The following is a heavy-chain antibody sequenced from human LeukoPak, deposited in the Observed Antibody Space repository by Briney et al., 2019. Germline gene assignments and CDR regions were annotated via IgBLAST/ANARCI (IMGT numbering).Heavy chain of an antibody. CDR1: GYTFTSYY. D-gene: IGHD6-6*01. Sequence: ASVKVSCKASGYTFTSYYMHWVRQAPGQGPEWMGIINPSDGSTSYAQKFQGRVTMTRDTSTSTVYMELSSLRSEDTAVYYCARDLSRRGLYSSSSDYYYMDVWGKGTTVTVSS. V-gene: IGHV1-46*01. CDR3: ARDLSRRGLYSSSSDYYYMDV. J-gene: IGHJ6*03. CDR2: INPSDGST.